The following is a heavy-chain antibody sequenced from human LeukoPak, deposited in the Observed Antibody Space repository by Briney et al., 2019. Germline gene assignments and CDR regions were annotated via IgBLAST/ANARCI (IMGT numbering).Heavy chain of an antibody. CDR1: GYTFTGYY. D-gene: IGHD1-26*01. J-gene: IGHJ4*02. CDR3: ARPIVGATLFDY. V-gene: IGHV1-2*02. CDR2: INPNSGGT. Sequence: ASVKVSCKASGYTFTGYYMHWVRQAPGKGLEWMGWINPNSGGTNYAQKFQGRVTMTRDTSISTAYMELSRLRSDDTAVYYCARPIVGATLFDYWGQGTLVTVSS.